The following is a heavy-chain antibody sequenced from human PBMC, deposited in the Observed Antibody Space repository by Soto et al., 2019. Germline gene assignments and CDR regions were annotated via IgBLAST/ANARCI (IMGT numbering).Heavy chain of an antibody. CDR3: ARQVCSSTSCYYNKYYYYYYMDV. Sequence: SETLSLTCTVSGGSISSSSYYWGWIRQPPGKGLEWIGSIYYSGSTYYNPSLKSRVTISVDTSKNQFSLKLSSVTAADTAVYYCARQVCSSTSCYYNKYYYYYYMDVWGKGTTVTVSS. J-gene: IGHJ6*03. D-gene: IGHD2-2*01. CDR2: IYYSGST. V-gene: IGHV4-39*01. CDR1: GGSISSSSYY.